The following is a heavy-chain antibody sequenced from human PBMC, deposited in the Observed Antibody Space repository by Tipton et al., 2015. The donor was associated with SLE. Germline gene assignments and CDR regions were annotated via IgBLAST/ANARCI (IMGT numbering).Heavy chain of an antibody. CDR3: ARGGGSYYDY. D-gene: IGHD1-26*01. J-gene: IGHJ4*02. V-gene: IGHV4-4*07. Sequence: LRLSCTVSGPSLNNYYWTWIRQSAGKGLEWIGRIYTSGYTNYNPSLTSRVTMSVDTSKNQFSLRVRSVTAADTAVYYCARGGGSYYDYWGQGTLVTVSS. CDR2: IYTSGYT. CDR1: GPSLNNYY.